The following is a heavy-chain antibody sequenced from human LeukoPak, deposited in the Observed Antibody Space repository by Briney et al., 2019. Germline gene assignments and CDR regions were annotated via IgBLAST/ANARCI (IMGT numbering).Heavy chain of an antibody. CDR2: INPNSDGT. J-gene: IGHJ5*02. V-gene: IGHV1-2*02. CDR3: ARDQVPTGELLTGSLFNWFDP. Sequence: ASVKVSCKASVSTFTVYYMHWVRQAPGQGLEWLEWINPNSDGTKDAHKFQGRVTMTMDTSISTAYMELSRLRSDDAAVYYRARDQVPTGELLTGSLFNWFDPWGQGTLVTVSS. CDR1: VSTFTVYY. D-gene: IGHD3-10*01.